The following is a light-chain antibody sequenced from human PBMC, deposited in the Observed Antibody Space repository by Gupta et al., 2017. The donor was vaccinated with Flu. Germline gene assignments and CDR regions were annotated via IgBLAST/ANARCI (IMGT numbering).Light chain of an antibody. CDR3: ASYAGSSTVV. J-gene: IGLJ2*01. V-gene: IGLV2-23*01. Sequence: QSALTQPASVSGSPGQSITISCTGTSSDVGSYNLASWYQQTPGKAPKRLFYEGSKRPSGVSNRFSGSKSGTTASLTISGLQAEDEADYYCASYAGSSTVVFGGGTKLTVL. CDR2: EGS. CDR1: SSDVGSYNL.